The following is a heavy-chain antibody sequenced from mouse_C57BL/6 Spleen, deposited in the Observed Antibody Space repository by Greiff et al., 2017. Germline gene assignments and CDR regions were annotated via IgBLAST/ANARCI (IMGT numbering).Heavy chain of an antibody. CDR2: IHPTSGST. J-gene: IGHJ2*01. CDR1: GYTFTSYW. CDR3: ARGNYVY. Sequence: QVHVKQPGAELVKPGASVKLSCKASGYTFTSYWMHWVKQRPGQGLEWIGMIHPTSGSTNYNEKFKSKDTLTVDKSSSTAYMQLSSLTAEDSAVYYCARGNYVYWGQGTTLTVSS. V-gene: IGHV1-64*01. D-gene: IGHD2-1*01.